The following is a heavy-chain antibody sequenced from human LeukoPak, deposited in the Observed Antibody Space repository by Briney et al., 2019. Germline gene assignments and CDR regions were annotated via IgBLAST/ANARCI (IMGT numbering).Heavy chain of an antibody. V-gene: IGHV1-2*02. CDR2: INPNSGGT. J-gene: IGHJ3*01. Sequence: GASVKVSCKASGYTFTGYYMHWVRQAPGQGLEWMGWINPNSGGTNYAQKFQGRVTMTRDTSISTAYMELSSLKSEDTAVYYCASCASGGSCYSLWGQGTMVTVSS. D-gene: IGHD2-15*01. CDR1: GYTFTGYY. CDR3: ASCASGGSCYSL.